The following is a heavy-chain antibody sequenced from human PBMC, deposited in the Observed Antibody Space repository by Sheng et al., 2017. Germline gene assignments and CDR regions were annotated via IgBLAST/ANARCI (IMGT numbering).Heavy chain of an antibody. V-gene: IGHV4-39*01. CDR1: GGSISSSNYY. CDR2: IYYSGDT. J-gene: IGHJ4*02. D-gene: IGHD6-19*01. Sequence: QLQLQESGPGLVKPSETLSLTCTVSGGSISSSNYYWGWIRQPPGKGLEWIGCIYYSGDTYYNPSLKSRVTISVDTSKNQFSLKLSSVTAADTAVYYCARQEEAESGWYQYYFDYWGQVTLVTVSS. CDR3: ARQEEAESGWYQYYFDY.